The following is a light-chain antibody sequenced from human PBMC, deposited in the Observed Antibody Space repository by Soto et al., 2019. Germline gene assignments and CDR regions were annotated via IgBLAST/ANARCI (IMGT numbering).Light chain of an antibody. V-gene: IGLV3-21*04. CDR2: YDS. Sequence: SYELTQPTSVSVAPGKTARITCGGNNIGSKSVHWYQQKPGQAPVLVIYYDSDRPSGIPERFSGSNSGNTATLTISRVEAGDEASYYWQVWDSSSDHPLDVFGTGTKLTVL. J-gene: IGLJ1*01. CDR1: NIGSKS. CDR3: QVWDSSSDHPLDV.